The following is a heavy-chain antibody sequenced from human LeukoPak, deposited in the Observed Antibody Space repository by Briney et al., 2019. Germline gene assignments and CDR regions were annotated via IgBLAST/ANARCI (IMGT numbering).Heavy chain of an antibody. Sequence: GGSLRLSCAASGFTFSSYAMSWVRQAPGKGLEWVSAISGSGGSTYYADSVKGRFTISRDNAKNSLYLQMNSLRAEDTAVYYCAVGYCSGGSCYPYWGQGTLVTVSS. D-gene: IGHD2-15*01. CDR2: ISGSGGST. CDR3: AVGYCSGGSCYPY. V-gene: IGHV3-23*01. CDR1: GFTFSSYA. J-gene: IGHJ4*02.